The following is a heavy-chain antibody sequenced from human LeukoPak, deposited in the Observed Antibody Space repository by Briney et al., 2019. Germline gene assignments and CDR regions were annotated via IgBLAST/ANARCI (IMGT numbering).Heavy chain of an antibody. CDR2: INHSGST. Sequence: SETLSLTCAVYGGSFSGYYWSWFRQPPGKGLEWIGEINHSGSTNYNPSLKSRVTISVDTSKNQFSLKLSSVTAADTAVYYCARGPVVRGVIITWPYYFDYWGQGTLVTVSS. CDR3: ARGPVVRGVIITWPYYFDY. CDR1: GGSFSGYY. J-gene: IGHJ4*02. V-gene: IGHV4-34*01. D-gene: IGHD3-10*01.